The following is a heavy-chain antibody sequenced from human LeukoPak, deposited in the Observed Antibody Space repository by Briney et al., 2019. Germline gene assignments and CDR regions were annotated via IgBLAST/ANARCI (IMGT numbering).Heavy chain of an antibody. Sequence: TGGSLRPSCAASGFTFSGSAMHWVRQASGKGLEWVGRIRSKANSYATAYAASVKGRFTISRDDSKNTAYLQMNSLKTEDTAVYYCTSPTAMVRGVSVGQDSPSLAERYYYGMDVWGQGTTVTVSS. V-gene: IGHV3-73*01. CDR3: TSPTAMVRGVSVGQDSPSLAERYYYGMDV. D-gene: IGHD3-10*01. J-gene: IGHJ6*02. CDR2: IRSKANSYAT. CDR1: GFTFSGSA.